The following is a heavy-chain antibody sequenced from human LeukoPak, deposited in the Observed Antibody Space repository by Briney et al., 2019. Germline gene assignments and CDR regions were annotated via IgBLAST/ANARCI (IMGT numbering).Heavy chain of an antibody. J-gene: IGHJ4*02. Sequence: PGGSLRLSCGASGFTFSSYWMSWVRQAPGKGLEWVANIKQDGSEKYYVDSVKGRFTISRDNAKNSLYLQMNSLRAEDTAVYYCASGVTWGQGTLVTVSS. V-gene: IGHV3-7*01. CDR1: GFTFSSYW. CDR2: IKQDGSEK. D-gene: IGHD5-18*01. CDR3: ASGVT.